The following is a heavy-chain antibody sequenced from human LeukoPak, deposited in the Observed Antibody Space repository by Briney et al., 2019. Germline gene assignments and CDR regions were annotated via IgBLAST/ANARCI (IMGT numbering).Heavy chain of an antibody. V-gene: IGHV4-31*03. J-gene: IGHJ6*02. CDR3: ARSLTTTGGYAMGV. CDR1: DGSISSGAYH. D-gene: IGHD4-17*01. CDR2: IYYSGST. Sequence: SETLSLTCTVSDGSISSGAYHWHWIRQHPGKGLEWIWNIYYSGSTSYIPSLKSRVTISVDTSKTQFSLTLSSVTAADTAVYYCARSLTTTGGYAMGVWGQGTTVTVSS.